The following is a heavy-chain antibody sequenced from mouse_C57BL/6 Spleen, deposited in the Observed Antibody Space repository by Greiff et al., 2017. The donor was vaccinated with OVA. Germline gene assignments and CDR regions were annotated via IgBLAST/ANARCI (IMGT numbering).Heavy chain of an antibody. D-gene: IGHD2-5*01. CDR2: IHPSDSDT. V-gene: IGHV1-74*01. Sequence: VQLQQPGAELVKPGASVTVSCKASGYTFTSYWMHWVKQRPGQGLEWIGRIHPSDSDTNYNQKFKGKATLTVDKSSSTAYMQLSSLTSEDSAVYYGAISGRTYYSNSYAMDYWGQGTSVTVSS. J-gene: IGHJ4*01. CDR3: AISGRTYYSNSYAMDY. CDR1: GYTFTSYW.